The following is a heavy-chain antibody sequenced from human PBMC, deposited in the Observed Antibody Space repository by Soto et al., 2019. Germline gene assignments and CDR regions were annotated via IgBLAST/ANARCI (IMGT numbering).Heavy chain of an antibody. J-gene: IGHJ6*02. Sequence: QVQLVQSGAEVKKPGSSVKVSCKVSGDTFSSYGISWVRQAPGQGLEWMGGIIPMYGTANYSQKFQGRVTITADEPTTAAYMDLSSLRSEDTAVYLCVRDHGYWTSRSCYRDYYYYGMDVWGQGTTVTVSS. CDR2: IIPMYGTA. CDR3: VRDHGYWTSRSCYRDYYYYGMDV. CDR1: GDTFSSYG. D-gene: IGHD2-2*02. V-gene: IGHV1-69*01.